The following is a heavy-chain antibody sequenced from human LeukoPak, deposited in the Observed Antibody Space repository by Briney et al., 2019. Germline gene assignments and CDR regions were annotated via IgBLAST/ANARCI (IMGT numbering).Heavy chain of an antibody. Sequence: GGSLRLSCAASGFTISTYAMTWVRQAPGKGLEWVSSITSSGATTYYADSVKGRFTISRDISKNTLYLQMNSLTAEDSAVYYCAKKGYCGGDCYSYYYYYYMDVWGKGTTVTVSS. CDR3: AKKGYCGGDCYSYYYYYYMDV. D-gene: IGHD2-21*01. CDR1: GFTISTYA. CDR2: ITSSGATT. V-gene: IGHV3-23*01. J-gene: IGHJ6*03.